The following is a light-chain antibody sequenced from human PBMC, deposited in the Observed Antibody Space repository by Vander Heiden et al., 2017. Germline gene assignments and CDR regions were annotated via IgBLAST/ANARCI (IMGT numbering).Light chain of an antibody. CDR2: GAP. CDR1: QSVSSN. J-gene: IGKJ4*01. V-gene: IGKV3-15*01. Sequence: ATLSVSPGERATLPCRASQSVSSNLAWYQQKPGQAPRPLIYGAPTRATRTPARFSGSGSGTEFTLTISSLQSEDVAVYYCQQYNNWPPLTFGGGTKVEIK. CDR3: QQYNNWPPLT.